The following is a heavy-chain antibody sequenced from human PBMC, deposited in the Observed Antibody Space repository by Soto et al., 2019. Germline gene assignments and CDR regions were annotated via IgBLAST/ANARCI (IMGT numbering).Heavy chain of an antibody. Sequence: QITLKESGPTLVKPTQTLTLTCTFSGFSLNTGGVGVAWIRQPPGKALGWLALIYWNDDKRYSPSLKSRLTITKDTAKNQVVLTMTNMEPVDTSTYYFARFRIPVTGGAWFGMDVCGQGTTVTVSS. D-gene: IGHD6-19*01. CDR2: IYWNDDK. CDR1: GFSLNTGGVG. J-gene: IGHJ6*02. V-gene: IGHV2-5*01. CDR3: ARFRIPVTGGAWFGMDV.